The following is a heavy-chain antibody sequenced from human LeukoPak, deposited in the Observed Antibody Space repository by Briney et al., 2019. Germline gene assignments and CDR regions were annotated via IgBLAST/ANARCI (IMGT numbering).Heavy chain of an antibody. CDR1: GYTFTSYD. V-gene: IGHV1-8*01. J-gene: IGHJ4*02. Sequence: GASVKVSCKASGYTFTSYDINGVRQATGQGREGMGWMYPNSGNTGYAQKFQGRITMTRNTSISTAYMELSSLKSEGTAVYYCARGLGRTAMVTRGGVRFDYWGQATLVTVSS. CDR2: MYPNSGNT. CDR3: ARGLGRTAMVTRGGVRFDY. D-gene: IGHD5-18*01.